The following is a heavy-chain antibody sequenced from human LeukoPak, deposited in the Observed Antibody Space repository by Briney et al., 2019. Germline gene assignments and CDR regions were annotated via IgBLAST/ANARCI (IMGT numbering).Heavy chain of an antibody. V-gene: IGHV3-23*01. CDR1: GFTFSSYA. CDR3: AKCVVRGVITPLDY. J-gene: IGHJ4*02. D-gene: IGHD3-10*01. CDR2: ISGSGGST. Sequence: PGGSLRLSCAASGFTFSSYAMSWVRQAPGKGLEWVSAISGSGGSTYYADSVKGRFTISRDNSKNTLYLQMNSLRAEDTAVYYCAKCVVRGVITPLDYWGQGTLVTVSS.